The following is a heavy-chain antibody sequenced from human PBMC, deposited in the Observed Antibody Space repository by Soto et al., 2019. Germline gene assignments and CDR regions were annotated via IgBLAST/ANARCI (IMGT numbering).Heavy chain of an antibody. V-gene: IGHV3-7*02. Sequence: EVQLVESGGGLVQPGGSLRLSCAASGFTFSSYWMTWVRQAPGKGLEWVANIKQDGSEKYYVDSVKGRFTISRDYAKNSLYLQMNSLRAEDTAVYYCATHPYSSGWYCWGQGTLVTVSS. CDR1: GFTFSSYW. J-gene: IGHJ4*02. CDR3: ATHPYSSGWYC. CDR2: IKQDGSEK. D-gene: IGHD6-13*01.